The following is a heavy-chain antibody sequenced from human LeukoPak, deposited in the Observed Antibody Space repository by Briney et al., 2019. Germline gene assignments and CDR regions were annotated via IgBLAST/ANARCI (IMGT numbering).Heavy chain of an antibody. CDR3: ARHGRCCNGECVAVFDI. CDR1: GDSISSPNYY. CDR2: VFYREKT. J-gene: IGHJ3*02. Sequence: SETLSLTCTVSGDSISSPNYYWDWIRQPPGKGLEWIGNVFYREKTYYNPSLKNRVTISVDTSKNQFSLRLSSVTAADTAVHFCARHGRCCNGECVAVFDIWGRGTTVTVSS. V-gene: IGHV4-39*01. D-gene: IGHD2-8*01.